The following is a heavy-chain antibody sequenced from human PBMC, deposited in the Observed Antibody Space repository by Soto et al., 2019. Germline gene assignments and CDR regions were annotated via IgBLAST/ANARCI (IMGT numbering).Heavy chain of an antibody. CDR2: ISGRGGNT. CDR3: AKAGCSGGTCYLYYFDY. CDR1: GFTFSNYA. J-gene: IGHJ4*02. D-gene: IGHD2-15*01. Sequence: GGSLRLSCAASGFTFSNYAMSWVRQAPGKGLEWVSTISGRGGNTYYADSVKGRLTISRDNSRNTLYLQMDSLRVEDSAVYSCAKAGCSGGTCYLYYFDYWGQGALVTVSS. V-gene: IGHV3-23*01.